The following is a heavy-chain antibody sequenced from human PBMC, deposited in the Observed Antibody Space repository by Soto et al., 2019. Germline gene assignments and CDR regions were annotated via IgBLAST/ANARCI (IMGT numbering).Heavy chain of an antibody. D-gene: IGHD1-26*01. J-gene: IGHJ5*01. Sequence: SPTLSLTCAISGDSVSSSRVTWNWIRQSPSRGLEWLGRTYYRSKWYNDYAESVKSRITVNPDTSKNQFSLHLNSVTPEDTAVYYCVRLIGNSWLDFWGQGTLVTVSS. CDR3: VRLIGNSWLDF. CDR1: GDSVSSSRVT. CDR2: TYYRSKWYN. V-gene: IGHV6-1*01.